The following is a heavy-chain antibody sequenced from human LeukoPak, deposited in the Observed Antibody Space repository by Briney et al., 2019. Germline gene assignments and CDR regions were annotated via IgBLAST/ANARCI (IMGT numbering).Heavy chain of an antibody. CDR3: ARSGSYYVHRPNAFDI. V-gene: IGHV1-18*01. J-gene: IGHJ3*02. Sequence: ASVKVSCKASGYTFTSYGISWVRQAPGQGLEWMGWISAYNGNTNYAQKLQGRVTMTTDTSTSTAYMELRSLRSDDTAVYYCARSGSYYVHRPNAFDIRGQGTMVTVSS. CDR1: GYTFTSYG. CDR2: ISAYNGNT. D-gene: IGHD1-26*01.